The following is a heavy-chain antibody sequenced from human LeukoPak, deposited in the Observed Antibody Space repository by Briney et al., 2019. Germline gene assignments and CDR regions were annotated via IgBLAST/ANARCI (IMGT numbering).Heavy chain of an antibody. V-gene: IGHV3-30-3*01. CDR3: ARFSSYGFDY. CDR2: ISYDGNNQ. Sequence: GGSLRLSCAVSGFAFSSLAMHWVRQAPGKGLEWVAFISYDGNNQYYADSVKGRFTISRDNSKNTLYLQMNNLRAEDTAVYYYARFSSYGFDYWGQGTLVTVSS. CDR1: GFAFSSLA. J-gene: IGHJ4*02. D-gene: IGHD4-17*01.